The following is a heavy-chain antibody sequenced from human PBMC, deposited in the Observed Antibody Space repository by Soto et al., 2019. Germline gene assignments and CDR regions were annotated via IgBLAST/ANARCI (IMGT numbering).Heavy chain of an antibody. CDR3: ARQYCSGGSCYGSLDV. J-gene: IGHJ6*02. Sequence: EVQLVPSGAEVKKPGESLKISCKGSGYSFTSYWIGWVRQMPGKGLEWMGIIYPGDSDTRYSPSFQGQVTISADKSISTAYLQWSSLKASDTAMYYCARQYCSGGSCYGSLDVWGQGTTVTVSS. CDR2: IYPGDSDT. V-gene: IGHV5-51*01. CDR1: GYSFTSYW. D-gene: IGHD2-15*01.